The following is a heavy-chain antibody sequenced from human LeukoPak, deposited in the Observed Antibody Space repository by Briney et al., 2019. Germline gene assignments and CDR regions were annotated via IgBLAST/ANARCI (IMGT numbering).Heavy chain of an antibody. V-gene: IGHV4-61*02. CDR2: IYTSGST. CDR1: GGSISSGSYY. CDR3: ARGPSSELYFQH. D-gene: IGHD3-10*01. J-gene: IGHJ1*01. Sequence: PSQTLSLTCTVSGGSISSGSYYWSWIRQPAGKGLEWIGRIYTSGSTNYNPSLKSRVTISVDTSKNQFSLKLSSVTAEDTAVYYCARGPSSELYFQHWGQGTLVSVSS.